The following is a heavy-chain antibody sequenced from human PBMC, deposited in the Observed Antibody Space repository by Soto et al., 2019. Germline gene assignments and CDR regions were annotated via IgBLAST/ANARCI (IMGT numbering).Heavy chain of an antibody. Sequence: GGSLRLSCAASGFTFDDYAMHWVRQAPGKGLEWVSGISWNSGSIGYADSVKGRFTISRDNAKNSLYLQMNSLRAEDTALYYCAKDTSYGQQLYYYYMDVWGKGTTVTVSS. D-gene: IGHD3-10*01. CDR2: ISWNSGSI. V-gene: IGHV3-9*01. CDR1: GFTFDDYA. CDR3: AKDTSYGQQLYYYYMDV. J-gene: IGHJ6*03.